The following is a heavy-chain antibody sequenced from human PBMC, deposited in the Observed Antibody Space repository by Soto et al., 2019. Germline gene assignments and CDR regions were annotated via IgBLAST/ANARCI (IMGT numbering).Heavy chain of an antibody. V-gene: IGHV3-11*01. CDR2: ISSSGSTI. CDR3: ARDFLRYYDILTGYYNWFDP. D-gene: IGHD3-9*01. Sequence: GGSLRLSCAASGFTFSDYYMSWIRQAPGKGLEWVSYISSSGSTIYYADSVKGRFTISRDNAKNSLYLQMNSLRAEDPAVYYCARDFLRYYDILTGYYNWFDPWGQGTLVTVSS. CDR1: GFTFSDYY. J-gene: IGHJ5*02.